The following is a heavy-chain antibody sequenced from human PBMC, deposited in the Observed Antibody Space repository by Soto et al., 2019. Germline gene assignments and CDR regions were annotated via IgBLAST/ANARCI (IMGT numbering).Heavy chain of an antibody. CDR1: GDSISSSSQY. Sequence: QVKLQESGPGLVKPSETLSLTCSVSGDSISSSSQYWGWIRQPPGKGLEWNGSIHYSGTSYYNPSRKSRVTIFVDTSKNQLSLKLSSVTAADTAVYYCARHWIAGSSIPWGQGTLVTVSS. CDR3: ARHWIAGSSIP. J-gene: IGHJ5*02. D-gene: IGHD2-21*01. V-gene: IGHV4-39*01. CDR2: IHYSGTS.